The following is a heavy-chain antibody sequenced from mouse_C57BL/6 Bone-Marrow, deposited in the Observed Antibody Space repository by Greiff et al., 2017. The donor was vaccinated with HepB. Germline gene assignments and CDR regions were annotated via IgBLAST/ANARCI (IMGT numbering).Heavy chain of an antibody. CDR2: IYPGSGNT. D-gene: IGHD4-1*01. CDR3: ARILTGTLYYFDY. V-gene: IGHV1-66*01. J-gene: IGHJ2*01. CDR1: GYSFTSYY. Sequence: QVQLQQSGPELVKPGASVKISCKASGYSFTSYYIHWVKQRPGQGLEWIGWIYPGSGNTKYNEKFKGKATLTADTSSSTAYMQLSSLTSEDSAVYYCARILTGTLYYFDYWGQGTTLTVSS.